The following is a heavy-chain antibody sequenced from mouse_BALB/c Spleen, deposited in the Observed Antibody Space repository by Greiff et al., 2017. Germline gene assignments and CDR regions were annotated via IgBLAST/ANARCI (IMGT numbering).Heavy chain of an antibody. CDR1: GYSFTSYW. D-gene: IGHD1-1*01. J-gene: IGHJ3*01. CDR3: TDAYYYGSTAWLAY. CDR2: IYPGNSDT. V-gene: IGHV1-5*01. Sequence: EVQLQQSGTVLARPGASVKMSCKASGYSFTSYWMHWVKQRPGQGLEWIGAIYPGNSDTSYNQKFKGKAKLTAVTSASTAYMELSSLTNEDSAVYYCTDAYYYGSTAWLAYWGQGTLVTVSA.